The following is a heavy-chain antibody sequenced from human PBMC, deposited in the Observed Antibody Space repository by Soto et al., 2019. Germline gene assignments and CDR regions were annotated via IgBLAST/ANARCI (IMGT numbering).Heavy chain of an antibody. CDR1: GFTFSSYA. D-gene: IGHD6-13*01. CDR2: ISASGGST. Sequence: GGSLRLSCATSGFTFSSYAVSWVRQAPGKGLEWVAAISASGGSTYYPDSVKGRFTFSRDNSKNTLNLHMNNVRAEDTAIYYCVKGRYSSNWYYFDSWGQGTLVTVSS. V-gene: IGHV3-23*01. CDR3: VKGRYSSNWYYFDS. J-gene: IGHJ4*02.